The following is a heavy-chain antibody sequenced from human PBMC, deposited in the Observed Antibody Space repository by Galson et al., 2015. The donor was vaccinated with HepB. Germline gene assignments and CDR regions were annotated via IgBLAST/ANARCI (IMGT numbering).Heavy chain of an antibody. CDR1: EYNFASYW. Sequence: QSGAEVKQPGESLRISCKGSEYNFASYWISWVRQMPRKGLEWMAMIDPKNSYTHYSPSFQGHVTLSVDKSITTAYLQLSSLKASDTAIYYCARHGGFLNWFDPWGQGTLVTVSS. V-gene: IGHV5-10-1*01. D-gene: IGHD3-16*01. CDR3: ARHGGFLNWFDP. CDR2: IDPKNSYT. J-gene: IGHJ5*02.